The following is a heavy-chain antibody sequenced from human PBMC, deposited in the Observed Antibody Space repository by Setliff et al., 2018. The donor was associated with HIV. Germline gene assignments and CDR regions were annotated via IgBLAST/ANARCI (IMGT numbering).Heavy chain of an antibody. CDR3: ARDPRHYYDTTGYSPYNWFDP. CDR1: GYTFTSYG. Sequence: ASVKVSCKASGYTFTSYGISWVRQAPGQGLEWMGWISAHNGNTKYAQKLQGRVTMTTDTSTSTAYMELRSLRSDDTAVYYCARDPRHYYDTTGYSPYNWFDPWGQGTLVTSP. D-gene: IGHD3-22*01. J-gene: IGHJ5*02. CDR2: ISAHNGNT. V-gene: IGHV1-18*01.